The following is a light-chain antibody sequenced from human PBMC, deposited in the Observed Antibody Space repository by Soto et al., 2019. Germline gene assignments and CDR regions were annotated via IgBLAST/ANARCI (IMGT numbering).Light chain of an antibody. V-gene: IGKV3-15*01. Sequence: GMTQSPATLSVTPGERVTLSCRARQSVGSNLAWYQQTPGQAPRVVIYDASTRATVIPARFSGSGSGTEFTLTISSLQSEDFAVYYCKQYATWPLPFGG. CDR1: QSVGSN. CDR2: DAS. CDR3: KQYATWPLP. J-gene: IGKJ4*01.